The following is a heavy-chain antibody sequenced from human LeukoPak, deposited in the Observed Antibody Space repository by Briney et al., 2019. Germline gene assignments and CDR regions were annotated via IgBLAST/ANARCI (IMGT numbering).Heavy chain of an antibody. CDR1: GGSISSYY. D-gene: IGHD6-13*01. CDR3: ARKIYRGLRAAAAGFFDS. Sequence: SETLSLTCTVSGGSISSYYWSWLRQPPGQGLEWVGEVNRSGNSNYNPSLNSRVTISVDTSKNQISLKLSSVTAADTAVYYCARKIYRGLRAAAAGFFDSWGQGPLVTVSS. J-gene: IGHJ4*02. V-gene: IGHV4-34*01. CDR2: VNRSGNS.